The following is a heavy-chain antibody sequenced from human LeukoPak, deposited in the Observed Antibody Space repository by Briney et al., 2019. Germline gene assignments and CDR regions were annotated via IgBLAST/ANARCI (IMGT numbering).Heavy chain of an antibody. CDR2: ISISGSKT. CDR3: ANEIRPNDY. D-gene: IGHD4-17*01. J-gene: IGHJ4*02. Sequence: GGSLRLSCAASEFDFSSRAMTWVRQAPEKGLEWVSAISISGSKTYYADSVKGRFTISRDNSKNTLYLQMSSLRAEDTAVYYCANEIRPNDYWGQGTQVTVSS. V-gene: IGHV3-23*01. CDR1: EFDFSSRA.